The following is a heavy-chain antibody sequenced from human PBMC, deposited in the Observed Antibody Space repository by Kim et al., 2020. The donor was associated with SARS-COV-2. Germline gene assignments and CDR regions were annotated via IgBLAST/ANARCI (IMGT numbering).Heavy chain of an antibody. Sequence: SETLSLTCAVYGGSFSGYYWSWIRQPPGKGLEWIGEINHSGSTNYNPSLKSRVTISVDTSKNQFSLKLSSVTAADTAVYYCVGNYIAAACITYYYYYGMDVWGQGTTVTVSS. CDR2: INHSGST. J-gene: IGHJ6*02. V-gene: IGHV4-34*01. CDR1: GGSFSGYY. D-gene: IGHD6-13*01. CDR3: VGNYIAAACITYYYYYGMDV.